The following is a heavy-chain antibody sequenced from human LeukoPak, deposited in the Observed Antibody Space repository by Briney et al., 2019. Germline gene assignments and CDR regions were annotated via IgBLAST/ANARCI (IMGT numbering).Heavy chain of an antibody. V-gene: IGHV3-30*04. J-gene: IGHJ4*02. CDR3: ARDLLDGYGYFDY. CDR1: GFTFSSYA. D-gene: IGHD5-24*01. CDR2: ISYDGSNK. Sequence: PGRSLRLSCAASGFTFSSYAMHWVRQAPGKGLEWVAVISYDGSNKYYADSVKGRFTISRDNSKNTLYLQMSSLRAEDTAVYYCARDLLDGYGYFDYWGQGTLVTVSS.